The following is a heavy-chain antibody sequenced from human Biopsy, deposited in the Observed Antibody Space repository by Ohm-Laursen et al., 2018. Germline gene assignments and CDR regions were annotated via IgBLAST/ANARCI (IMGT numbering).Heavy chain of an antibody. Sequence: SLRLSCTASGFTFSDYYMSWIRKAPGKGLEWVAHIDVSDYNTYYADSVRGRFTISRDNSKQMVHLEINSLTADDTAVYYCVKQWGGYNFDSWGQGTLVTVSS. CDR2: IDVSDYNT. CDR1: GFTFSDYY. CDR3: VKQWGGYNFDS. J-gene: IGHJ5*01. V-gene: IGHV3-23*01. D-gene: IGHD1-14*01.